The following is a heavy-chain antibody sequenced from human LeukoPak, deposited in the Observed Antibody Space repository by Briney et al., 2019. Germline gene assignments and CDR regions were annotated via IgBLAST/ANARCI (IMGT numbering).Heavy chain of an antibody. V-gene: IGHV1-69*04. Sequence: ASVKVSCKASGGTFSSYAISWVRQAPGQGLEWMGRIIPILGIANYAQKFQGRVTITADKSTSTAYMELSSLRSEDTAVYYCARDRRDGHNYVVWFDPWGQGTLVTVSS. CDR2: IIPILGIA. J-gene: IGHJ5*02. CDR3: ARDRRDGHNYVVWFDP. D-gene: IGHD5-24*01. CDR1: GGTFSSYA.